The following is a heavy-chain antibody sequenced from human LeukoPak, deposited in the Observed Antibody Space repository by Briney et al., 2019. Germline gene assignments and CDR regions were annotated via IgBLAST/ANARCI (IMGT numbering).Heavy chain of an antibody. D-gene: IGHD3-22*01. Sequence: SETLSLTCAVYGGSFSGYYWSWIRQPPGKGLEWIGEINHSGSTNYNPSLKSRVTISVDTSKNQFSLKLSSVTAADTAVYYCARSDSSGYYAVGFDPWGQGTLVTVSS. V-gene: IGHV4-34*01. J-gene: IGHJ5*02. CDR3: ARSDSSGYYAVGFDP. CDR1: GGSFSGYY. CDR2: INHSGST.